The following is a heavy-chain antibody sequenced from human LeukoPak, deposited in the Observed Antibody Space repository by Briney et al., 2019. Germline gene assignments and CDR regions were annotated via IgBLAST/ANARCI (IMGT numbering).Heavy chain of an antibody. J-gene: IGHJ4*02. CDR2: ISSSGTKI. D-gene: IGHD6-19*01. V-gene: IGHV3-48*03. Sequence: PGGSLRLSCAASGFTFSSYEMNWVRQAPGKGLEWVSHISSSGTKIYSADSVKGRFTISRDNAKNSLYLQMSSLRAEDTAVYYCARDKRDNSGWDYWGQGILVTVSS. CDR1: GFTFSSYE. CDR3: ARDKRDNSGWDY.